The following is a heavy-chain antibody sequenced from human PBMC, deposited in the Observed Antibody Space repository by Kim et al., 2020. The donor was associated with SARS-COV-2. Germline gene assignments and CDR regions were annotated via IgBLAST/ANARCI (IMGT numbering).Heavy chain of an antibody. V-gene: IGHV1-69*04. Sequence: YAQKFQGRVTITADKSTSTAYMELSSLRSEDTAVYYCARDRGPPTQTFDIWGQGTMVTVSS. J-gene: IGHJ3*02. CDR3: ARDRGPPTQTFDI. D-gene: IGHD3-10*01.